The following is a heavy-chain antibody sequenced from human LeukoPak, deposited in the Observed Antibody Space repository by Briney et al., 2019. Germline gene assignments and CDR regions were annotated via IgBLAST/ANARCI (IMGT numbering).Heavy chain of an antibody. V-gene: IGHV3-30*18. CDR3: AKDYSGCGELSYYFDY. D-gene: IGHD3-16*02. CDR1: GFTSTSYG. CDR2: TSFVGSNK. J-gene: IGHJ4*02. Sequence: PGGPLRLSCAASGFTSTSYGMHGVRQAPGKGLEGGAVTSFVGSNKYYADSVKGRFTISRDNSKNTLYLQMNSLRAEDTAVYYCAKDYSGCGELSYYFDYWGQGTLVTVSS.